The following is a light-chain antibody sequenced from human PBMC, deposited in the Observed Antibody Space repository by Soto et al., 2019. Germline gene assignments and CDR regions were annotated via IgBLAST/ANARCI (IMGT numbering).Light chain of an antibody. V-gene: IGLV1-40*01. Sequence: QSVLTQPPSVSGAPGQRVTISCTGSSSNIGAGYDVHWYQQLPGTAPKLLIYGNSNRPSGVPDRFSGSKSGTSASLAITGLQAADEADYYCQSYDSSLSAVVLGGGTKLTVL. CDR3: QSYDSSLSAVV. CDR1: SSNIGAGYD. CDR2: GNS. J-gene: IGLJ2*01.